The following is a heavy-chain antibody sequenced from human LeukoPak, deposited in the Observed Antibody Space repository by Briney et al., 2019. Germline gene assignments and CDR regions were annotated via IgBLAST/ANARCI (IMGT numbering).Heavy chain of an antibody. D-gene: IGHD3-3*01. CDR3: AGGAITIFGVVMGYMDV. J-gene: IGHJ6*03. Sequence: ASVKVSCKISGKTLTEVALHWVRQAPGKGLEWMGGFDPEVGGTIYAQKFQGRVTMTRDTSTSTVYMELSSLRSDDTAVYYCAGGAITIFGVVMGYMDVWGKGTTVTVSS. CDR1: GKTLTEVA. CDR2: FDPEVGGT. V-gene: IGHV1-24*01.